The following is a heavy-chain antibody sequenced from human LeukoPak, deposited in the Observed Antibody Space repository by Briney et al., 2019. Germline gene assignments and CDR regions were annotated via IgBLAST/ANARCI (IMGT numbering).Heavy chain of an antibody. V-gene: IGHV3-23*01. J-gene: IGHJ3*01. CDR1: GFTFSSYV. Sequence: GGSLRLSCAASGFTFSSYVMSWVRQAPGKGPEWVSGISGSGGGTYYADFVKGRFAISRDNSKNTLYLQMNSLRAEDSALYYCVQEGPRGLAFGVWGQGTRVTVSS. CDR3: VQEGPRGLAFGV. CDR2: ISGSGGGT.